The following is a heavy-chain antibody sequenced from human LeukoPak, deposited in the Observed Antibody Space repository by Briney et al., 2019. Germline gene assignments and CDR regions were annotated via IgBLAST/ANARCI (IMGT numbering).Heavy chain of an antibody. D-gene: IGHD2-15*01. CDR2: IYYSGST. J-gene: IGHJ6*02. CDR3: ARTYCSGGSCYFVYYYYGMDV. CDR1: GGSISSSSYY. V-gene: IGHV4-39*07. Sequence: SETLSLTCTVSGGSISSSSYYWGWIRQPPGKGLEWIGSIYYSGSTYYNPSLKSRVTISVDTSKNQFSLKLSSVTAADTAVYYCARTYCSGGSCYFVYYYYGMDVWGQGTTVTVSS.